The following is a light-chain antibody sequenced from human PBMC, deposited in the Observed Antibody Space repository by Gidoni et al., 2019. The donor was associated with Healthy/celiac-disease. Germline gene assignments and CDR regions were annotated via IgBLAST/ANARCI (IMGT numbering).Light chain of an antibody. Sequence: ATLSCRASQSVSSNLAWYQQKPGQAPRLLIYGASTRATGIPARFSGSGSGTEFTLTISSLQSEDFAVYYCQQYNNWPPSITFXXXTRLEIK. CDR3: QQYNNWPPSIT. V-gene: IGKV3D-15*01. J-gene: IGKJ5*01. CDR1: QSVSSN. CDR2: GAS.